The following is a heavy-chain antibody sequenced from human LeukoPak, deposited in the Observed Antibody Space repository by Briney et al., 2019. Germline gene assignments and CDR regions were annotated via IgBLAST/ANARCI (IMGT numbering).Heavy chain of an antibody. J-gene: IGHJ3*02. CDR2: ISAYNGNT. D-gene: IGHD1-26*01. V-gene: IGHV1-18*01. Sequence: ASVKVSCKASGYTFTSYGISWVRQAPGQGLEWMGWISAYNGNTNYAQKFQERVTITRDMSTSTAYMELSSLRSEDTAVYYCAADSGSGSYLSAFDIWGQGTMVTVSS. CDR3: AADSGSGSYLSAFDI. CDR1: GYTFTSYG.